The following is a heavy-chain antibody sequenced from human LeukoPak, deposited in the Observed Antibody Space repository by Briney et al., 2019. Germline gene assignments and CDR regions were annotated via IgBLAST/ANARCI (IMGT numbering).Heavy chain of an antibody. Sequence: KPSETLSLTCAVSGGSITSGGGYSWSWIRQPPGKGLEWIGHSYHSGTTYYNPSLKSRVTISVDRSKNQFSLKLNSVTAADTAVYYCARPGIAAAGGGYFDYWGQGTLVTVSS. CDR3: ARPGIAAAGGGYFDY. J-gene: IGHJ4*02. V-gene: IGHV4-30-2*01. D-gene: IGHD6-13*01. CDR1: GGSITSGGGYS. CDR2: SYHSGTT.